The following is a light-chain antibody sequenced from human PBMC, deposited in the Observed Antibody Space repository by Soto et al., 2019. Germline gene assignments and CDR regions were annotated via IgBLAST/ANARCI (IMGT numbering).Light chain of an antibody. CDR3: QQYSKYPRT. J-gene: IGKJ1*01. CDR1: QSIRSR. CDR2: EAS. Sequence: DIRLTQSPSTLSASVGDRATLTCRASQSIRSRLAWYQQKPGKAPRLLIYEASRLESGVPARISGSGSGTEFTLTISSLQPDDFAAYYCQQYSKYPRTFGQGANVAI. V-gene: IGKV1-5*03.